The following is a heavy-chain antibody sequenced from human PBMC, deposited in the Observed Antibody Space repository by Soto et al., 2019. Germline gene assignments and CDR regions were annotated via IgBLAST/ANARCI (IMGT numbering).Heavy chain of an antibody. J-gene: IGHJ6*02. D-gene: IGHD1-1*01. Sequence: GGSLRLSCAASGFILSDYYMSWIRQAPGKGLEWVSYVSSTGSHTKYAASVEGRFTISRDNAKNSLYLHMISLRAEDAAVYYWVRDRLEPGLDVWGQGTTVTVSS. CDR2: VSSTGSHT. CDR1: GFILSDYY. CDR3: VRDRLEPGLDV. V-gene: IGHV3-11*06.